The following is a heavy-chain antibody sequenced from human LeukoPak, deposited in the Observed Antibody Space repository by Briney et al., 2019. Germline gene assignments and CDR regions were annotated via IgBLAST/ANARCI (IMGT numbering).Heavy chain of an antibody. CDR2: ISSTSTYI. CDR1: GFTFSSYS. Sequence: AGGSLRLSCAASGFTFSSYSMTWVRQAAGKGLEWVSFISSTSTYIYYADAVMGRFTISRDNAKNSLYLQMNSLRAEDTAAYYCARSGGYYFGYWGQGTLVTVSS. J-gene: IGHJ4*02. V-gene: IGHV3-21*01. D-gene: IGHD3-10*01. CDR3: ARSGGYYFGY.